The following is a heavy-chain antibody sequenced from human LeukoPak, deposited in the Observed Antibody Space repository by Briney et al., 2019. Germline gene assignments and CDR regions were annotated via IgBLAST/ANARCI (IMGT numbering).Heavy chain of an antibody. D-gene: IGHD6-13*01. CDR2: INPDSGVT. CDR3: AKDYLASQLAMYYFDY. J-gene: IGHJ4*02. V-gene: IGHV1-2*02. Sequence: GASVKVSCKASGYTFTAYYMHWVRQAPGQGLEWMGWINPDSGVTNYAHNFEGRVTMTRDTSISTAYMELSRLRSDDTAVYYCAKDYLASQLAMYYFDYWGQGTLVTVSS. CDR1: GYTFTAYY.